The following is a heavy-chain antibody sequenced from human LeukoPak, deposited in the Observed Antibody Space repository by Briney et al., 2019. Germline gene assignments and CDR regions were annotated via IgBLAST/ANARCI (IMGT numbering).Heavy chain of an antibody. CDR3: ARAGGMMVLDY. CDR2: IYHSGIT. CDR1: GGSISSGGYS. D-gene: IGHD3-16*01. Sequence: PSETLSLTCAVSGGSISSGGYSWSWLRQPPGKGREWIWCIYHSGITYYNPSLKSRVTISVDRSKNQFSLKLSSVTAADTAVYYCARAGGMMVLDYWGQETLLTVSS. J-gene: IGHJ4*02. V-gene: IGHV4-30-2*01.